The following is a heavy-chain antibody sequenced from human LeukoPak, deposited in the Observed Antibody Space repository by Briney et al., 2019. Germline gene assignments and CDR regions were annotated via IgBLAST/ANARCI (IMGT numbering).Heavy chain of an antibody. J-gene: IGHJ3*02. CDR1: GGSISSSSYY. V-gene: IGHV4-39*07. CDR3: ARRGPPYDI. Sequence: SETLSLTCTVSGGSISSSSYYWGWIRQPPGKGLEWIGSIYYSGSTYYNPSLKSRVTISVDTSKNQFSLKLSSVTAADTAVYYCARRGPPYDIWGQGTMVTVSS. D-gene: IGHD3-10*01. CDR2: IYYSGST.